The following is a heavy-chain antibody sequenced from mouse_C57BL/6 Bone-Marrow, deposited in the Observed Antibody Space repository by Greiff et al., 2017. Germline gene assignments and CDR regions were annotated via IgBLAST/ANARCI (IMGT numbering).Heavy chain of an antibody. D-gene: IGHD2-2*01. CDR3: TRGGRYGYFTWFAY. CDR2: IDPETGGT. J-gene: IGHJ3*01. CDR1: GYTFTDYE. Sequence: VKLVESGAELVRPGASVTLSCKASGYTFTDYEMHWVKQTPVHGLEWIGAIDPETGGTAYNQKFKGKAILTADKSSSTAYMELRSLTSEDSAVYYCTRGGRYGYFTWFAYWGQGTLVTVSA. V-gene: IGHV1-15*01.